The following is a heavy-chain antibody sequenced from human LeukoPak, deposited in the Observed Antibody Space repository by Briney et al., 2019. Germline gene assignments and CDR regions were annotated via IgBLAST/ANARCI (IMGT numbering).Heavy chain of an antibody. CDR3: AKVAVEYYYGSGSFDY. CDR1: GFTFSSYG. J-gene: IGHJ4*02. V-gene: IGHV3-30*18. Sequence: PGRSLRLSCAASGFTFSSYGMHWVRQAPGKGLEWVAVISYDGSNKYYADSVKGRFTISRDNSKNMLYLQMNSLRAEDTAVYYCAKVAVEYYYGSGSFDYWGQGTLVTVSS. CDR2: ISYDGSNK. D-gene: IGHD3-10*01.